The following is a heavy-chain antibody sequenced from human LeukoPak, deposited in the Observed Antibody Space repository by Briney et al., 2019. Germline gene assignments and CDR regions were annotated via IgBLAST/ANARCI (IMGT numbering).Heavy chain of an antibody. CDR2: IYHSGST. CDR1: GGSFSDYY. D-gene: IGHD5-18*01. Sequence: PSETLSLTCAVFGGSFSDYYWSWIRQPPGKGLEWIGEIYHSGSTNYNPSLKSRVTISIDTSTKQLSLRLSSVTAADTAVYYCARQGYSYATLDSWGQGTLVTVSS. V-gene: IGHV4-34*01. CDR3: ARQGYSYATLDS. J-gene: IGHJ4*02.